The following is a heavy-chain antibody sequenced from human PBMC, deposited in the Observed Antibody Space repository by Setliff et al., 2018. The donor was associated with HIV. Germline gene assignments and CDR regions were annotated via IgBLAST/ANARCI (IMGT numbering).Heavy chain of an antibody. Sequence: LSLTCTVSGGSISSGTYYWSWIRQHPGKGLEWIGYIYYSGSTYYNPSLKSRVTISVDTSRNQFSLRVTSVTAADTAVYYCARGLSFYDPGGFDYWGQGTLVTVSS. CDR3: ARGLSFYDPGGFDY. CDR2: IYYSGST. CDR1: GGSISSGTYY. J-gene: IGHJ4*02. D-gene: IGHD3-22*01. V-gene: IGHV4-31*03.